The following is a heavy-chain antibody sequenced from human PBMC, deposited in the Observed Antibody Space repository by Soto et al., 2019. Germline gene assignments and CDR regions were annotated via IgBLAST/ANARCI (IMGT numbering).Heavy chain of an antibody. V-gene: IGHV1-69*06. J-gene: IGHJ4*02. Sequence: GASVKVSCKASGGTFSSYAISWVRQAPGQGLEWMGGIIPIFGTANYAQKFQGRVTITADKSTSTAYMELSSLRSEDTAVYYCASSPYYYDSSGYYLGFDYWGQGTLVTVSS. CDR2: IIPIFGTA. D-gene: IGHD3-22*01. CDR1: GGTFSSYA. CDR3: ASSPYYYDSSGYYLGFDY.